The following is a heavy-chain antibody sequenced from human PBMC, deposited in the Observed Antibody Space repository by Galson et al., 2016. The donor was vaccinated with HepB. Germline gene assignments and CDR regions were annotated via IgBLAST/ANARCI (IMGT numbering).Heavy chain of an antibody. CDR2: ISGSGGST. CDR1: GFTFSNYA. J-gene: IGHJ3*02. D-gene: IGHD2/OR15-2a*01. CDR3: ARPSGKYSGGFDI. Sequence: SLRLSCAASGFTFSNYAMSWVRQVPGKGLEWVSTISGSGGSTYYADSVKGRFTISRDNSKNSLYLQMNSLKTEDTALYYCARPSGKYSGGFDIWGQGTMVTVSS. V-gene: IGHV3-23*01.